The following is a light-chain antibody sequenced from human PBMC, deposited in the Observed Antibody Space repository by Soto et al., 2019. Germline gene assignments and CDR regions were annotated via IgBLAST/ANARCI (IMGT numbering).Light chain of an antibody. CDR3: SSYTSSSTVV. CDR1: SSDVGGYNY. J-gene: IGLJ2*01. Sequence: QSVLTQPASVSGSPGQSITISCTGTSSDVGGYNYVSWYQQHPGKAPKLMIYDVSNRPSGVSNRLSGSKSVNTASLTISGLQAEDEADYYCSSYTSSSTVVFGGGTKLTVL. CDR2: DVS. V-gene: IGLV2-14*03.